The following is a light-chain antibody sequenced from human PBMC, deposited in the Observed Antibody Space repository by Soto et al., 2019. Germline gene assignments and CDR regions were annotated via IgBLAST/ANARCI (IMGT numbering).Light chain of an antibody. Sequence: QSVLTQPPSVSAAPGQKVTISCSGSSSNIGNNYVSWYQQLPGTAPKLLIYENNKRPSGIPDRFSGSKSGTSATLGITGLQTGDEADYYYGTWDSSLGVFGGGTKLTVL. CDR3: GTWDSSLGV. J-gene: IGLJ3*02. CDR1: SSNIGNNY. V-gene: IGLV1-51*02. CDR2: ENN.